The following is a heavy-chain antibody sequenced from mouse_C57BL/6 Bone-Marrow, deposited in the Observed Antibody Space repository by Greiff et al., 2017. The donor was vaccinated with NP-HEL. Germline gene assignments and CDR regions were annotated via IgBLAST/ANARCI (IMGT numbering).Heavy chain of an antibody. V-gene: IGHV10-1*01. Sequence: EVQRVESGGGLVQPKGSLKLSCAASGFSFNTYAMNWVRQAPGKGLEWVARIRSKSNNYATYYADSVKDRFTISRDDSESMLYLQMNNLKTEDTAMYYCVRQPHDGYYEGYYAMDYWGQGTSVTVSS. CDR3: VRQPHDGYYEGYYAMDY. J-gene: IGHJ4*01. CDR2: IRSKSNNYAT. CDR1: GFSFNTYA. D-gene: IGHD2-3*01.